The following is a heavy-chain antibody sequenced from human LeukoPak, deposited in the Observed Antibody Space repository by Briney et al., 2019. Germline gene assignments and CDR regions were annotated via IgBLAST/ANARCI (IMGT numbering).Heavy chain of an antibody. CDR3: ARLPYYDILTGYSGAFDI. CDR1: GYTFTGYY. CDR2: INPNSGGT. D-gene: IGHD3-9*01. V-gene: IGHV1-2*02. J-gene: IGHJ3*02. Sequence: ASVKVSCKASGYTFTGYYMHWVRQAPGQGLEWMGWINPNSGGTNYAQKFQGRVTMTRDTSISTAYMELSRLRSDDTAVYYCARLPYYDILTGYSGAFDIWGQGTMVTASS.